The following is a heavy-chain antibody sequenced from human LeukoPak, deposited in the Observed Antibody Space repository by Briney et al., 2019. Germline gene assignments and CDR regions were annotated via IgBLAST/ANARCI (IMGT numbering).Heavy chain of an antibody. CDR2: ISYDGSSK. Sequence: GGSLRLSCAASGFTFSSYAMHWVRQAPGKGLEWVAVISYDGSSKYYADSVKGRFTISRDNSKNTLYLQMNSLRAEDTAVYYCARDTCSSTSCPLSYWGQGTLVTVSS. V-gene: IGHV3-30-3*01. CDR1: GFTFSSYA. D-gene: IGHD2-2*01. CDR3: ARDTCSSTSCPLSY. J-gene: IGHJ4*02.